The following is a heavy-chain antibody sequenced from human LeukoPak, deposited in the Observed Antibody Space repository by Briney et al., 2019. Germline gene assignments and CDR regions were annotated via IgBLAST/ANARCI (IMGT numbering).Heavy chain of an antibody. CDR2: ITSRSNYI. Sequence: GGSLRLSCAASGLTFSTSTMHWVRQAPGKGLEWLSSITSRSNYINYSDSVRGRFTISRDNADNSLYLQMNSLSAVDTAVYYCARGSSRTGYNCWGQGVLVTVSS. CDR1: GLTFSTST. V-gene: IGHV3-21*06. J-gene: IGHJ4*02. D-gene: IGHD3/OR15-3a*01. CDR3: ARGSSRTGYNC.